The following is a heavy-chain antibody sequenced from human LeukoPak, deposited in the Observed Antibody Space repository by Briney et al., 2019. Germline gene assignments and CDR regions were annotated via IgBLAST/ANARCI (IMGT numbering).Heavy chain of an antibody. CDR1: GGSISSGGYY. V-gene: IGHV4-31*03. D-gene: IGHD5-12*01. J-gene: IGHJ4*02. CDR2: IYYGGST. CDR3: ARERGYSGYDTDY. Sequence: SQTLSLTCTVSGGSISSGGYYWSWIRQHPGKGLEWIGYIYYGGSTYYNPSLKSRVTISVDTSKNQFSLKLSSVTAADTAVYYCARERGYSGYDTDYWGQGTLVTVSS.